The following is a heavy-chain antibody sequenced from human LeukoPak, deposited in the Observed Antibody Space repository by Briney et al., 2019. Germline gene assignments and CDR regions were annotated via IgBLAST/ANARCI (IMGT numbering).Heavy chain of an antibody. CDR1: GYTFTSYD. D-gene: IGHD3-3*01. J-gene: IGHJ4*02. CDR2: INPNSGGT. CDR3: ARDYYDFWSGYYMGSFDY. Sequence: RRASVKVSCKASGYTFTSYDINWVRQAPGQGLEWMGWINPNSGGTNYAQKFQGRVTMTRDTSISTAYMELSRLRSDDTAVYYCARDYYDFWSGYYMGSFDYWGQGTLVTVSS. V-gene: IGHV1-2*02.